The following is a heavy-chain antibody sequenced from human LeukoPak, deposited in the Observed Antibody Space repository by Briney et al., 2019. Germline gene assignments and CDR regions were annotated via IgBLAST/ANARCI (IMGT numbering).Heavy chain of an antibody. J-gene: IGHJ5*02. V-gene: IGHV4-39*01. Sequence: SETLSLTCTVSGGSIRSSYYYWGWIRQPPGKGLEWIGSIYDSGSTYYNPSLKNRVTISVDTSKNQFSLKLNSVTAADTVVYYCARHYGPWGQGTLVTVSS. CDR2: IYDSGST. CDR3: ARHYGP. D-gene: IGHD3-10*01. CDR1: GGSIRSSYYY.